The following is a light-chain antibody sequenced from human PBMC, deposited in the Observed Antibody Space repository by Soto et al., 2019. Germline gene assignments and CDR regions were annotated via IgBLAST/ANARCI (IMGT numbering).Light chain of an antibody. CDR2: GAS. CDR3: QQYGSSSWT. V-gene: IGKV3-20*01. CDR1: QSVSSIY. J-gene: IGKJ1*01. Sequence: EIVLTQSPGTLSLSPGERATLSCRASQSVSSIYLAWYQQQPGQAPRLLIYGASNRATGIPDRFSGSGSGTDFTLTISRLEPEDFAVYYCQQYGSSSWTFGQGTKVEIK.